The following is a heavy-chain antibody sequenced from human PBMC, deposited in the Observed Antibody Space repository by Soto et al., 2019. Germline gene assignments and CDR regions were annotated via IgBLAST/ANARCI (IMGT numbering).Heavy chain of an antibody. J-gene: IGHJ4*02. CDR1: GFTFTSYA. CDR2: ISGSGGYT. V-gene: IGHV3-23*01. D-gene: IGHD2-15*01. CDR3: AKSRTHCSGGSCSAFDY. Sequence: PGGSLRLSCAASGFTFTSYAMSWVRQAPGKGLEWVSAISGSGGYTYYADSVKGRFTISRDNSKDTLYLQMNSLRAEDTAVYYCAKSRTHCSGGSCSAFDYWGQGTLVTVSS.